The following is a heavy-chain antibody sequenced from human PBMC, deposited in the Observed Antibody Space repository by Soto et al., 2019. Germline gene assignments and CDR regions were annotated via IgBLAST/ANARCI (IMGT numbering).Heavy chain of an antibody. CDR2: INPNSGGT. D-gene: IGHD4-4*01. J-gene: IGHJ6*02. CDR3: ARDSGTYRTRLPYYYYYGMDV. Sequence: QLFCKSSGYTFNGYYIHCVPQAPGQGLERIGWINPNSGGTNYAQKFPGWVTMTRDTSISTAYMELSRLRSDDTAVYYCARDSGTYRTRLPYYYYYGMDVWGQGTTVTVSS. CDR1: GYTFNGYY. V-gene: IGHV1-2*04.